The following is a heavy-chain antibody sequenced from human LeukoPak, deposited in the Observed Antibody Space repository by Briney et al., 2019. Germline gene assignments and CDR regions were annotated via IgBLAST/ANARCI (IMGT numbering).Heavy chain of an antibody. Sequence: GGSLRLSCSASGFIFSDYWMSWVRQAPGKGLEWVANINEDGTGKYYVASVRGRFTISRDNSKNMLYLQMNSLRADDTATYYCAKSVVVITFRFDDWGQGALVTVSS. V-gene: IGHV3-7*03. CDR3: AKSVVVITFRFDD. D-gene: IGHD2-15*01. CDR1: GFIFSDYW. CDR2: INEDGTGK. J-gene: IGHJ4*02.